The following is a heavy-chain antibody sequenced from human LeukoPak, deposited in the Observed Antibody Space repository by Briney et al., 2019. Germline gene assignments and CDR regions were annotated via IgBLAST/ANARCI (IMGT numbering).Heavy chain of an antibody. J-gene: IGHJ1*01. CDR1: GFTFSTYW. CDR2: IKSDGGT. CDR3: ARAPSEIGGYYPEYFRH. D-gene: IGHD3-22*01. V-gene: IGHV3-74*01. Sequence: GGSLRLSCAASGFTFSTYWMHWVRQAQGKGLVWVSRIKSDGGTNYADSVKGRFTISRDNAKKTVSLQMNSLRPEDTGVYYCARAPSEIGGYYPEYFRHWGQGTLVTVSS.